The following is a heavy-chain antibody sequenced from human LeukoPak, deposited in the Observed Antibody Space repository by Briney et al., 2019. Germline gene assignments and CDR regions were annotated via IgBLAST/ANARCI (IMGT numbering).Heavy chain of an antibody. CDR1: GFTVSSNY. V-gene: IGHV3-53*01. Sequence: PGGSLRLSCAASGFTVSSNYMSWVRQAPGKGLEWVSVIYSGGSTYYADSVKGRFTISRDNSKNTLYLQMNSLRAEDTAVYYCARDPVSRWGYYYYGMDVWGQGTTVTVSS. CDR2: IYSGGST. CDR3: ARDPVSRWGYYYYGMDV. D-gene: IGHD3-16*01. J-gene: IGHJ6*02.